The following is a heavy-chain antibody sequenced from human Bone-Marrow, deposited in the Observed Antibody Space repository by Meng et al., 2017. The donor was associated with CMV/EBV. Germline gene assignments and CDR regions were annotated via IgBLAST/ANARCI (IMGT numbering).Heavy chain of an antibody. J-gene: IGHJ4*02. V-gene: IGHV1-2*02. CDR1: GYTFTGYY. Sequence: ASVKVSCKASGYTFTGYYMHWVRQAPGQGLEWMGWINPNSGGTNYAQKFQGRVTMTRDPSISPSYLALSRLRSDDTAVYYCAISLSQLRFLALLSPSYFDYWGQGTLVTVSS. CDR2: INPNSGGT. D-gene: IGHD3-3*01. CDR3: AISLSQLRFLALLSPSYFDY.